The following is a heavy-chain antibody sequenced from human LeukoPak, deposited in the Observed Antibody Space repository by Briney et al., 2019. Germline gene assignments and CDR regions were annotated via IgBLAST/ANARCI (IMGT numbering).Heavy chain of an antibody. V-gene: IGHV3-7*03. D-gene: IGHD3-16*02. CDR2: IKQDGSEK. J-gene: IGHJ4*02. Sequence: GGSLRLSCAASGFTFSSYWMTWVRQAPGKGLEWVANIKQDGSEKYYVDSVKGRFTISRDNAKNSMYLQMNSLRDEDTAVYYCAKDMITFGGVIAPPFDYWGQGTLVTVSS. CDR3: AKDMITFGGVIAPPFDY. CDR1: GFTFSSYW.